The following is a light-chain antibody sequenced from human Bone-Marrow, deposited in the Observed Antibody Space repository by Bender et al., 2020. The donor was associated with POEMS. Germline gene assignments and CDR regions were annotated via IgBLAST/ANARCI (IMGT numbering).Light chain of an antibody. CDR1: SSDVGSYTF. CDR2: EGT. J-gene: IGLJ3*02. Sequence: QSALTQPASVSGSPGQSITISCTGSSSDVGSYTFVSWYQQVPGKAPKLMIYEGTKRPSGVSSRFSASKSANTASLTISGLQAEDEAVYYCSSYTPTRSWVFGGGTKLTVL. CDR3: SSYTPTRSWV. V-gene: IGLV2-23*01.